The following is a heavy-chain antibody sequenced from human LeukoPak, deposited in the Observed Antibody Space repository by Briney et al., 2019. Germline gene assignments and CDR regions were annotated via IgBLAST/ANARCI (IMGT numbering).Heavy chain of an antibody. J-gene: IGHJ5*02. CDR3: ARGFDYGDNGNLFDP. D-gene: IGHD4-17*01. V-gene: IGHV3-48*03. Sequence: GGSLRLSCAASGDSFNKDEMNWVRQAPGKGLEWVSYVSSSGRTIYYADSVRGRFTISRDNAKNSLYLQMNSLRAEDTAVYYCARGFDYGDNGNLFDPWGQGTLVIVSS. CDR2: VSSSGRTI. CDR1: GDSFNKDE.